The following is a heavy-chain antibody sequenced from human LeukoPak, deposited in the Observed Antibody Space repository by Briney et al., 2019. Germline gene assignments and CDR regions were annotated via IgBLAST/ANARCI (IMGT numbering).Heavy chain of an antibody. J-gene: IGHJ4*02. V-gene: IGHV1-2*02. CDR2: INPNSGGT. D-gene: IGHD4-17*01. CDR1: GYTFTGYY. CDR3: ARVLVSYGDYEDY. Sequence: ASVKVSCKASGYTFTGYYMHWVRQAPGQGLEWMGWINPNSGGTNYAQKFQGRVTMTRDTSISTAYMELSRLRSDDTAVYYCARVLVSYGDYEDYWGQGTLVTVSS.